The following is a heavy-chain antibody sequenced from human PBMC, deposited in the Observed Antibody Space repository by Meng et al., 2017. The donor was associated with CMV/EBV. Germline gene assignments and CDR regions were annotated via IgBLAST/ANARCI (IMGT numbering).Heavy chain of an antibody. CDR3: AIEKGVAGKDYYYGMDV. D-gene: IGHD6-19*01. J-gene: IGHJ6*02. Sequence: ASVKVSCKASGYTFTGYYMHWVRQASGQGLEWMGWINPNSGGTNYAQKFQGRVTMTRDTSISTAYMELSRLRSDDTAVYYCAIEKGVAGKDYYYGMDVWGQGTTVTVSS. CDR1: GYTFTGYY. V-gene: IGHV1-2*02. CDR2: INPNSGGT.